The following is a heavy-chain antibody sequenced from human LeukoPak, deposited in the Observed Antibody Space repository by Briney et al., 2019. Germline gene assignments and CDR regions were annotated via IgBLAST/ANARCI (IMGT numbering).Heavy chain of an antibody. CDR1: GYTFTSYY. Sequence: ASVKVSCKASGYTFTSYYMHWVRQAPGQGLEWTGIINPSGGSTSYAQKFQGRVTMTRDMSTSTVYMELSSLRSEDTAVYYCARGRGHYVWGSYRYTLNLDYWGQGTLVTVSS. D-gene: IGHD3-16*02. V-gene: IGHV1-46*01. J-gene: IGHJ4*02. CDR2: INPSGGST. CDR3: ARGRGHYVWGSYRYTLNLDY.